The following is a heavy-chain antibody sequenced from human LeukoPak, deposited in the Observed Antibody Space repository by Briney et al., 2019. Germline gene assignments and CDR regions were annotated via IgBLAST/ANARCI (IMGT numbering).Heavy chain of an antibody. CDR2: IYTSGST. CDR1: GGSISSGSYY. J-gene: IGHJ6*03. V-gene: IGHV4-61*02. Sequence: SGTLSLTCTVSGGSISSGSYYWSWIRQPAGKGLEWIGRIYTSGSTNYNPSLKSRVTISVDTSKNQFSLKLSSVTAADTAVYYCAGTVVTPGYYYYYMDVWGKGTTVTVSS. D-gene: IGHD4-23*01. CDR3: AGTVVTPGYYYYYMDV.